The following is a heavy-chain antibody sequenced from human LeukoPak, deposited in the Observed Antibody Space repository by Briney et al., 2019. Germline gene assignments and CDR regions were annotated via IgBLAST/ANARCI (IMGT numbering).Heavy chain of an antibody. V-gene: IGHV4-4*02. Sequence: SETLSLTCAVSGGSISSSNWWSWVRQPPGKGLEWIGEIYHSGSTNYNPSLKSRVTISVDKSKNQFSLKLSSVTAADTAVYYCAPSRDYSGSGWYTPDYWGQGTLVTVSS. J-gene: IGHJ4*02. CDR1: GGSISSSNW. CDR2: IYHSGST. D-gene: IGHD6-19*01. CDR3: APSRDYSGSGWYTPDY.